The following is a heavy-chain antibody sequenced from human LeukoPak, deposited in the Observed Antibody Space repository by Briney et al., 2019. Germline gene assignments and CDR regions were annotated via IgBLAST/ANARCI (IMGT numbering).Heavy chain of an antibody. CDR1: GYTFTGYY. CDR2: INPNSGGT. D-gene: IGHD3-22*01. V-gene: IGHV1-2*02. Sequence: GASVTVSCRASGYTFTGYYMHWVRQAPGQGLEWMGWINPNSGGTNYAQKFQGRVTMTRDTSISTAYMELSRLRSDDTAVYYCARTPGYYDSSGYYDHDYWGQGTLVTVSS. CDR3: ARTPGYYDSSGYYDHDY. J-gene: IGHJ4*02.